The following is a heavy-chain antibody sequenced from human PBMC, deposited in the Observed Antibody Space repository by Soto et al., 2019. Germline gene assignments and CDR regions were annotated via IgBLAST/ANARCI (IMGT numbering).Heavy chain of an antibody. CDR2: TYYRSKWYN. CDR3: ARHRFPLLYCSSTSCPPA. Sequence: SQTLSLTCVISGDSVSSNSAAWNWIRQSPSRGLEWLGRTYYRSKWYNDYAVSVKSRITINPDTSKNQFSLKLSSVTAADTAVYYCARHRFPLLYCSSTSCPPAWGQGTLVTVSS. D-gene: IGHD2-2*01. CDR1: GDSVSSNSAA. J-gene: IGHJ5*02. V-gene: IGHV6-1*01.